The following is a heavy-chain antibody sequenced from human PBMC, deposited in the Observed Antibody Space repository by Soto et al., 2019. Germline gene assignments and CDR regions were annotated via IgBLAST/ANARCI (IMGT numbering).Heavy chain of an antibody. V-gene: IGHV4-59*11. Sequence: PSETLSLTCTVSGGSISSHYWTWIWIRQLPGRGLEWVGYIYDSVKTKYNPSLKSRVTISVDTSKRQFSLKLSSVTAADTAVYYCARSIELWTPFDHWGQGTLVTVSS. CDR3: ARSIELWTPFDH. D-gene: IGHD3-16*01. J-gene: IGHJ4*02. CDR2: IYDSVKT. CDR1: GGSISSHY.